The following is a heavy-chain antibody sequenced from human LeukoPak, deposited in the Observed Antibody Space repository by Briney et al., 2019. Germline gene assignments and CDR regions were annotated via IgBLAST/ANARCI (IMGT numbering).Heavy chain of an antibody. CDR1: GFTFSSYA. V-gene: IGHV3-30-3*01. Sequence: GRSLRLSCAASGFTFSSYAMHWVRQVPGKGLEWVAVISYDGSNKYYADSVKGRFTVSRDNSKNTLYLQMNSLRAEDTAVYYCARGAPGAFDTWGQGTMVTVSS. CDR2: ISYDGSNK. J-gene: IGHJ3*02. CDR3: ARGAPGAFDT.